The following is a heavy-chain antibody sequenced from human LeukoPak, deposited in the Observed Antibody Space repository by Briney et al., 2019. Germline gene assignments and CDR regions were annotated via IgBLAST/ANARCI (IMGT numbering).Heavy chain of an antibody. CDR3: ARVPPYYYDSSGYNPEPRYWYFDL. Sequence: SETLSLTCTVSSGSISSYYWSWIRQPPGKGLEWIGYIYYSGSTNYNPSLKSRVTISVDTSKNQFSLKLSSVTAADTAVYYCARVPPYYYDSSGYNPEPRYWYFDLWGRGTLVTVSS. CDR2: IYYSGST. D-gene: IGHD3-22*01. CDR1: SGSISSYY. J-gene: IGHJ2*01. V-gene: IGHV4-59*01.